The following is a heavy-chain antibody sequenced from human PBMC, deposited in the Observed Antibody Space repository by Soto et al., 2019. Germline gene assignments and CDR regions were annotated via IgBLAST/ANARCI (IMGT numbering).Heavy chain of an antibody. CDR1: GYTFTSYA. J-gene: IGHJ4*02. V-gene: IGHV1-3*01. D-gene: IGHD2-15*01. CDR3: ARDLGGWPDY. CDR2: INAGNGNT. Sequence: ASVKVSCKASGYTFTSYAMHWVRQAPGQRLEWMGWINAGNGNTKYLQKFQGRVTITRDTSASTAYMELSSLRSEDTAVYYCARDLGGWPDYWGQATLVTVSS.